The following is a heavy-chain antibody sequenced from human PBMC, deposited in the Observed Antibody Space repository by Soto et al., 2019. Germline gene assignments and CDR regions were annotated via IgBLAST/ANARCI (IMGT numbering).Heavy chain of an antibody. CDR3: SAGITLVRGVMSYGMDV. CDR2: IAPYNGVT. CDR1: GYTFTTFG. V-gene: IGHV1-18*01. D-gene: IGHD3-10*01. Sequence: ASVKVSCKASGYTFTTFGITWVRQSPGQGFEWMGWIAPYNGVTNYAQSFQDRFTMTTDTSTRTGYMELRRLRYDDTAVYYCSAGITLVRGVMSYGMDVWGQGPTVTVSS. J-gene: IGHJ6*02.